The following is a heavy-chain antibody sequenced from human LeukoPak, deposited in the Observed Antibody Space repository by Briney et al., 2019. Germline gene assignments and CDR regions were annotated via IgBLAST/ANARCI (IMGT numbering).Heavy chain of an antibody. CDR2: IYSGGST. Sequence: GGSLRLSCAASGFTVSSNYMSWVRQAPGKGLEWVSVIYSGGSTYYADSVKGRFTISRDNSKNTLYLQMNSLRAEDTAVYYCARDIVATIYGYWGQGTLVTVSS. J-gene: IGHJ4*02. CDR3: ARDIVATIYGY. CDR1: GFTVSSNY. V-gene: IGHV3-66*01. D-gene: IGHD5-12*01.